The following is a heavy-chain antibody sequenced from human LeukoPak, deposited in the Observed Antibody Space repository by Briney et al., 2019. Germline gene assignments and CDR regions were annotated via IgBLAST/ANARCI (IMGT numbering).Heavy chain of an antibody. CDR3: AWIRPPGDYYYYGMDV. V-gene: IGHV3-33*01. Sequence: GRSLRLSCAASGFTFSSYGMHWVRQAPGKGLEWVAVIWYDGSNKYYADSVKGRFTISRDNSKNTLYLQMNSLRAEDTAVYSCAWIRPPGDYYYYGMDVWGQGTTVTVSS. CDR1: GFTFSSYG. J-gene: IGHJ6*02. D-gene: IGHD5-18*01. CDR2: IWYDGSNK.